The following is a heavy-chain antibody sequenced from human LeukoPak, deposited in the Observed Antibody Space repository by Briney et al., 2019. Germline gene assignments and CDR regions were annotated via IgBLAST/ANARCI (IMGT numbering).Heavy chain of an antibody. CDR1: GFTFGDYA. J-gene: IGHJ4*02. CDR3: TGTYYYGPGTYRYLDY. D-gene: IGHD3-10*01. Sequence: GGSLRLSCTISGFTFGDYAMTWVRQAPGKGLEWIGCIRNKAYGGTTEYAASVKGRFTISRDDSKSIAYLQMDSPKTEDTAVYYCTGTYYYGPGTYRYLDYWGQGTLVTVSS. CDR2: IRNKAYGGTT. V-gene: IGHV3-49*04.